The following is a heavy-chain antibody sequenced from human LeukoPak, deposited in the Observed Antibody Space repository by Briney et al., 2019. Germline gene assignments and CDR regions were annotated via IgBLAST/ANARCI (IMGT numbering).Heavy chain of an antibody. V-gene: IGHV3-53*01. CDR1: GFTVSSNY. D-gene: IGHD3-22*01. Sequence: PGGSLRLSCAASGFTVSSNYMSWVRQAPGQGLEWVSLIYTGGSSYYADSVKGRFTISRDTSINTLYLQMNSLRVEDAAVYYCARVTLGFDSRTYYPTTFDYWGQGTQDTVSS. J-gene: IGHJ4*02. CDR3: ARVTLGFDSRTYYPTTFDY. CDR2: IYTGGSS.